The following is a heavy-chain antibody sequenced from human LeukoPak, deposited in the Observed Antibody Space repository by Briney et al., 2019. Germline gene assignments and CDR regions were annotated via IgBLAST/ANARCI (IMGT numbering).Heavy chain of an antibody. CDR2: INPSGGST. J-gene: IGHJ4*02. CDR3: ARETGYSSGWYRY. D-gene: IGHD6-19*01. Sequence: ASVKVSCKVSGYTLTELSMHWVRQAPGQGLEWMGIINPSGGSTSYAQKFQGRVTMTRDTSTSTVYMELSSLRSEDTAVYYCARETGYSSGWYRYWGQGTLVTVSS. CDR1: GYTLTELS. V-gene: IGHV1-46*01.